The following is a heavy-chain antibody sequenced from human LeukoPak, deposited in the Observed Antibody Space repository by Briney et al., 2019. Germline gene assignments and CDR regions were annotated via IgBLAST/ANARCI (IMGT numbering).Heavy chain of an antibody. D-gene: IGHD3-22*01. CDR3: AKNYYYDSSGPVDY. CDR1: GYTFTSYG. V-gene: IGHV1-18*01. Sequence: ASVKVSCKASGYTFTSYGISWVRQAPGQGLKWMGWISAYNGHTNYAQKLQGRVTMTTDTSTSTAYMELRSLRSDDTAVYYCAKNYYYDSSGPVDYWGQGTLVTVSS. CDR2: ISAYNGHT. J-gene: IGHJ4*02.